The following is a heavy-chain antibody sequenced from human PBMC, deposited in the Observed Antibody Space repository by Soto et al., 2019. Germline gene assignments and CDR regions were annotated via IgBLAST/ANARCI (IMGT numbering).Heavy chain of an antibody. Sequence: PGGSLRLSCAASGFTFSSYAMSWVRQAPGKGLEWVSAISGSGGSTYYADSVKGRFTISRDNSKNTLNLQMNSLRAEDTAVYYCAKDLIKTYYYDSSGYYSFDYWGQGTLVTVSS. CDR3: AKDLIKTYYYDSSGYYSFDY. V-gene: IGHV3-23*01. CDR1: GFTFSSYA. J-gene: IGHJ4*02. D-gene: IGHD3-22*01. CDR2: ISGSGGST.